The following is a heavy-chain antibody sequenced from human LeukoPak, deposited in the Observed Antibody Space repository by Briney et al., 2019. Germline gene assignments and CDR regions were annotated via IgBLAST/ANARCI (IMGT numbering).Heavy chain of an antibody. D-gene: IGHD2/OR15-2a*01. V-gene: IGHV3-9*01. J-gene: IGHJ3*02. Sequence: PGGSLRLSCAASGFTVSRKYMSWVRQAPGKGLEWVSGISWNSGSIGYADSVKGRFTISRDNAKNSLYLQMNSLRAEDTALYYCAKDRYYLRLNDAFDIWGQGTMVTVSS. CDR3: AKDRYYLRLNDAFDI. CDR2: ISWNSGSI. CDR1: GFTVSRKY.